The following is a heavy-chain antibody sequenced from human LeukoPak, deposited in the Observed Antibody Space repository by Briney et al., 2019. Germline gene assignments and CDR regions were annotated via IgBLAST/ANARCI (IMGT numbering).Heavy chain of an antibody. CDR3: ARENSGSFTFDY. V-gene: IGHV3-7*01. CDR1: GFTFSSYW. J-gene: IGHJ4*02. CDR2: IKQDGSES. D-gene: IGHD1-26*01. Sequence: GGSLRLSCAASGFTFSSYWMSWVHQAPGKGLEWVANIKQDGSESYYVDSVKGQVTISRDNTKNSLYLHMNSLRAEDTAVYYCARENSGSFTFDYWGQGTLVTVSS.